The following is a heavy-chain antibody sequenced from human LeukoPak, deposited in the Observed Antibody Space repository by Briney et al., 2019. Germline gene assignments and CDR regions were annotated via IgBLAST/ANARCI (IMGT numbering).Heavy chain of an antibody. Sequence: PGGSLRLSCAASGFTFSSYAMSWVRQAPGKGLEWVAVIWYDGSEKYYADSVKGRFTISRDNSKNTLYLQMNSLRAEDTAIYYCARVRRDSSGWYDDVWGQGTTVIVSS. D-gene: IGHD6-19*01. CDR1: GFTFSSYA. V-gene: IGHV3-33*08. CDR3: ARVRRDSSGWYDDV. CDR2: IWYDGSEK. J-gene: IGHJ6*02.